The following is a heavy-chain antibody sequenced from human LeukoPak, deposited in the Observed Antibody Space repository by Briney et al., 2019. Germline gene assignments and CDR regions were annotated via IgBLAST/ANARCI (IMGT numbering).Heavy chain of an antibody. V-gene: IGHV3-20*04. Sequence: GGSLRLSCAASGFTFDDYGMSWVRQAPGKGLEWVATIDRNGDNTAYADSVKGRFTISRDNAKNSLYLQMNSLRAEDTALYYCASDVTLIVTFIGDAFDIWGQGTMVTVSS. CDR3: ASDVTLIVTFIGDAFDI. CDR1: GFTFDDYG. J-gene: IGHJ3*02. CDR2: IDRNGDNT. D-gene: IGHD3-22*01.